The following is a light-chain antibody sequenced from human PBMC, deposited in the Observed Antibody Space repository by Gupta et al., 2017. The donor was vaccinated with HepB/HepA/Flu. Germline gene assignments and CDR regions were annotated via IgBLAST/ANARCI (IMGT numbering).Light chain of an antibody. Sequence: QTVVTQEPSFSVSPGGTVTLTCGLRSGSVSTSYYPSWYQQTPGQTPRTLIYSTNTRSSGVPDRFSGSILVNKAALTITGAQAEDECDYYCVLYMGSGIWVFGGGTKLTVL. CDR2: STN. CDR3: VLYMGSGIWV. CDR1: SGSVSTSYY. J-gene: IGLJ3*02. V-gene: IGLV8-61*01.